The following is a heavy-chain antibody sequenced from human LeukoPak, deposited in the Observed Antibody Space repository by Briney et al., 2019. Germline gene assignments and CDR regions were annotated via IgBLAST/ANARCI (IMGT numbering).Heavy chain of an antibody. V-gene: IGHV3-33*06. Sequence: PGRSLRLSCAASGFTFSSYGMHWVRQAPGKGLEWVAVIWYDGSNKYYADSVKGRFTISRDNSKNTLYLQMNSLRAEDTAVYYCAKDPPTMVRGTIHYWGQGTLVTVSS. CDR1: GFTFSSYG. CDR3: AKDPPTMVRGTIHY. D-gene: IGHD3-10*01. CDR2: IWYDGSNK. J-gene: IGHJ4*02.